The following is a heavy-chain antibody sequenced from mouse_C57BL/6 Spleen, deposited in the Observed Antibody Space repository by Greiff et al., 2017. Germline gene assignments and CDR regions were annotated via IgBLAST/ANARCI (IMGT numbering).Heavy chain of an antibody. J-gene: IGHJ4*01. Sequence: EVKLVESGGGLVQPGGSLKLSCAASGFTFSDYGMAWVRQAPRKGPEWVAFISNLAYSIYYANTVTGRFTISRENAKNTLYLEMSSLRSEDTAMYYCARSDGYYPDYYAMDYWGQGTSVTVSS. D-gene: IGHD2-3*01. CDR2: ISNLAYSI. V-gene: IGHV5-15*04. CDR1: GFTFSDYG. CDR3: ARSDGYYPDYYAMDY.